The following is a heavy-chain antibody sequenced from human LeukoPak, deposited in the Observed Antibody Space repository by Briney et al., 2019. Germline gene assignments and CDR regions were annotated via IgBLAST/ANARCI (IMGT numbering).Heavy chain of an antibody. D-gene: IGHD3-16*02. CDR1: GGSISSSSYY. J-gene: IGHJ4*02. CDR3: ARRVWGSNRYTDC. V-gene: IGHV4-39*01. Sequence: SETLSLTCTVSGGSISSSSYYWGWIRQPPGKGLEWIGSIYYSGSTYYNPSLKSRVTISVDTSKNQFSLKLSSVTAADTAVYYCARRVWGSNRYTDCWGQGTLVTVSS. CDR2: IYYSGST.